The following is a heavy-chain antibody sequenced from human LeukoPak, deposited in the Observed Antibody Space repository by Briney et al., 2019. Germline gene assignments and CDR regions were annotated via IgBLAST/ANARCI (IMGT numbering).Heavy chain of an antibody. Sequence: PGGSLRLSCAASGFTFSRYWMSWVRQAPGKGLEWVANIKQDGGEIYYADSVKGRFTISRDNSKNTLYLQMNSLRAEDTGVYYCAKDLSSGSRRAYWGQGTLVTVSS. CDR3: AKDLSSGSRRAY. D-gene: IGHD6-19*01. CDR1: GFTFSRYW. CDR2: IKQDGGEI. V-gene: IGHV3-7*01. J-gene: IGHJ4*02.